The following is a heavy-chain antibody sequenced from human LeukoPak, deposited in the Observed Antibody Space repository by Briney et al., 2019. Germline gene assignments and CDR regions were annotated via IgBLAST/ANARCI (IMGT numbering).Heavy chain of an antibody. CDR1: GFTVDSNY. Sequence: PGGSLRLSCVASGFTVDSNYLTWVRQTPGKGLVWVSRINTDGSSTSYADSVKGRFTISRDNSKNTLYLQMNSLRAEDTAVYYCAKDQESRSGWYSRFDYWGRGTLVTVSS. V-gene: IGHV3-74*01. J-gene: IGHJ4*02. CDR2: INTDGSST. D-gene: IGHD6-19*01. CDR3: AKDQESRSGWYSRFDY.